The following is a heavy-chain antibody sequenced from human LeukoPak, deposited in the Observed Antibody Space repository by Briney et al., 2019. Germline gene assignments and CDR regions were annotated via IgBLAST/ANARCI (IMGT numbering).Heavy chain of an antibody. CDR2: IRQDGSEK. Sequence: GGSLRLSCEVSGFTFTDYWMNWVRQAPGKGPEWVASIRQDGSEKTYVDSVKGRFAISRDNTKNSLSLQLNGLRAEDTAVYYCARDGTAAGLYFDLWGQGTLVTVSS. V-gene: IGHV3-7*01. CDR3: ARDGTAAGLYFDL. D-gene: IGHD6-13*01. CDR1: GFTFTDYW. J-gene: IGHJ4*01.